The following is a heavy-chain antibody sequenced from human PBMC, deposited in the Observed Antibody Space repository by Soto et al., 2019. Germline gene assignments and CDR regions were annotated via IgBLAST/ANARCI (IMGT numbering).Heavy chain of an antibody. V-gene: IGHV4-39*01. J-gene: IGHJ4*02. Sequence: SETLSLTCTVSGGSISSSGYFGGWIRQPPGKGLEWIGSIYYSGGTYYNPSLKSRVTISVDTSKNQFSLKLSSVTAADTAVYYCASVNILTGYYCDHWGQGTLVTVS. CDR3: ASVNILTGYYCDH. CDR1: GGSISSSGYF. CDR2: IYYSGGT. D-gene: IGHD3-9*01.